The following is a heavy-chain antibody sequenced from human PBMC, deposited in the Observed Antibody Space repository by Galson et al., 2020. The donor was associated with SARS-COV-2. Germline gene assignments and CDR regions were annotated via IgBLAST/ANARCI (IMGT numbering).Heavy chain of an antibody. CDR3: ATGTPLPRVFWFDP. CDR2: FDPEDGET. V-gene: IGHV1-24*01. J-gene: IGHJ5*02. CDR1: GYTLTELS. D-gene: IGHD2-8*01. Sequence: GESLKISCKVSGYTLTELSMHWVRQAPGKGLEWMGGFDPEDGETIYAQKFQGRVTMTEDTSTDTAYMELSSLRSEDTAVYYCATGTPLPRVFWFDPWGQGTLVTVSS.